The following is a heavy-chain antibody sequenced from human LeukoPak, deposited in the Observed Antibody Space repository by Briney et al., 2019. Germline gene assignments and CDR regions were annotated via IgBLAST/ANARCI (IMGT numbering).Heavy chain of an antibody. CDR1: GFTFSTCE. J-gene: IGHJ4*02. D-gene: IGHD1-26*01. V-gene: IGHV3-48*03. CDR2: ISRGGTNI. CDR3: ARGFRSSGSYLKFDC. Sequence: GGSLRLSCAASGFTFSTCEMNWVRQAPGEGLEWVSYISRGGTNIYYADSVKGRFTISRDNAKNSLYLQMNSLRAEDTAVYYCARGFRSSGSYLKFDCWGQGTLVTVSS.